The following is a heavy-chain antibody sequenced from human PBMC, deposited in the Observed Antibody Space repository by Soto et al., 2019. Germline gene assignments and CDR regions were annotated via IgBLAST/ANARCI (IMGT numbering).Heavy chain of an antibody. CDR3: ARGFYFAF. Sequence: GSLRLSCAASGFSFNSHEMNWVRQAPGKGPELVANINRSGSTIYYADSVKGRFTISRDNAKNSLCLQMNSLRAEDTAIYYCARGFYFAFWGQGTLVTVSS. V-gene: IGHV3-48*03. D-gene: IGHD3-10*01. CDR2: INRSGSTI. CDR1: GFSFNSHE. J-gene: IGHJ4*02.